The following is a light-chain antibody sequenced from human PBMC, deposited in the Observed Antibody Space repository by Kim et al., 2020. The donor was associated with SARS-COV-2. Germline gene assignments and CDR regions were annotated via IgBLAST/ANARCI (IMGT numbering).Light chain of an antibody. CDR1: NLGDKF. CDR3: QAWDSSAAV. V-gene: IGLV3-1*01. J-gene: IGLJ3*02. Sequence: SYELTQPPSVSVSPGQTTSITCSGNNLGDKFVSWYQQKPGQSPVLIIYQDSKRPSGIPERFSGSNSGTTVTLTISGTQPMDEADYYCQAWDSSAAVFGGGTQLTVL. CDR2: QDS.